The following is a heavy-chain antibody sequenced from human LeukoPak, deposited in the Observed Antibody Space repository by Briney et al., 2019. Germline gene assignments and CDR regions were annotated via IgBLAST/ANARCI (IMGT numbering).Heavy chain of an antibody. CDR1: GYSFTSYW. D-gene: IGHD2-21*02. J-gene: IGHJ5*02. Sequence: GESLKISFKGSGYSFTSYWIGWVRQMPGKGLVGMGMIYPGDSDTRYSPSFQGQVTISADKSSSTAYLQWSSLKASDTAMYYCARSTYCGGGCYTTWFDAWGQGTLVTVSS. CDR3: ARSTYCGGGCYTTWFDA. V-gene: IGHV5-51*01. CDR2: IYPGDSDT.